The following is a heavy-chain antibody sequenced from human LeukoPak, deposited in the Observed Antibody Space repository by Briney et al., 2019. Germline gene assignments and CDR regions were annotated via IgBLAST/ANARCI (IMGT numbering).Heavy chain of an antibody. D-gene: IGHD4-23*01. V-gene: IGHV4-39*07. Sequence: SETLSLTCRVSGASINSGSNYWGWIRQPPGKTLEWIGSIYSSGSTYYNPSLKSRVIIMIDTPKNHFSLTLNSVTAADTAVYYCASSHGGNGGRAFDIWGQGTMVTVSS. CDR3: ASSHGGNGGRAFDI. CDR1: GASINSGSNY. CDR2: IYSSGST. J-gene: IGHJ3*02.